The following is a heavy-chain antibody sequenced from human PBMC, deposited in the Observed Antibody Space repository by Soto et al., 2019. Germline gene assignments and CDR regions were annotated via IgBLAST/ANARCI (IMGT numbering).Heavy chain of an antibody. J-gene: IGHJ4*02. CDR3: ARDIEMATTTAKSDY. CDR2: ISAYNGNT. Sequence: SAEASCKAPGFTFTSYGISWVRQAPEQGLEWMGWISAYNGNTNYAQKLQGRVTMTTDTSTSTAYMELRSLRSDDTAVYYCARDIEMATTTAKSDYWGQGTLVTVSS. CDR1: GFTFTSYG. D-gene: IGHD5-12*01. V-gene: IGHV1-18*01.